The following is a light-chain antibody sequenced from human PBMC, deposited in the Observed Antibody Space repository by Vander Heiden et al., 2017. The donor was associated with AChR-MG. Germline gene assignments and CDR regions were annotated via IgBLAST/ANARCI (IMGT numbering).Light chain of an antibody. CDR3: QQRNNGPRALT. CDR1: QSVNTY. CDR2: DAS. J-gene: IGKJ4*01. V-gene: IGKV3-11*01. Sequence: EIVMTQSPATLSWSPGERATLSCRASQSVNTYLAWYQQKPGQTPRLLIYDASNRATGIPARFSGSGSGTDFTLTISSLEPEDFAIYYCQQRNNGPRALTFGGGTKVEIK.